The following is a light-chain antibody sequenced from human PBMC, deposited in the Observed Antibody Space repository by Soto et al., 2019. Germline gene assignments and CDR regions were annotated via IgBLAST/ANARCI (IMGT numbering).Light chain of an antibody. Sequence: EVVMTQSPATLSVAPGERATLSCRASQSIGDYLAWYQHKPGQAPRLLIYGALTRATVIPDRFAGSGSETDFTLTISSLQSEDFAIYYCQQYSSWVVTFGQGTRL. CDR3: QQYSSWVVT. J-gene: IGKJ5*01. CDR1: QSIGDY. V-gene: IGKV3-15*01. CDR2: GAL.